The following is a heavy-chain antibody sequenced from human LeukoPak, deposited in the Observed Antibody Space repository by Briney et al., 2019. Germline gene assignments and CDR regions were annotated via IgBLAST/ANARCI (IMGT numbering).Heavy chain of an antibody. CDR3: ARALGY. CDR2: INHSGST. CDR1: GGSFSGYY. Sequence: PSETLSLTCAVYGGSFSGYYWSWIRQPPGKGLEWIGEINHSGSTNYNPSLKSRVTISVDTSKNQFSLKQSSVTAADTAVYYCARALGYWGQGTLVTVSS. V-gene: IGHV4-34*01. J-gene: IGHJ4*02.